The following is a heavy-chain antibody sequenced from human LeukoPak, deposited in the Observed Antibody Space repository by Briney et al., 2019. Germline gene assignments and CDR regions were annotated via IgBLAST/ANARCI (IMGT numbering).Heavy chain of an antibody. CDR3: AKDWGAYCSGGSCYGDFDY. CDR1: GYTFTSYD. J-gene: IGHJ4*02. V-gene: IGHV1-8*03. D-gene: IGHD2-15*01. Sequence: GASVEVSCKASGYTFTSYDINWVRQATGQGLEWMGWMNPNSGNTGYAQKFQGRVTITRNTSISTAYMELSSLRSDDTAVYYCAKDWGAYCSGGSCYGDFDYWGQGTLVTVSS. CDR2: MNPNSGNT.